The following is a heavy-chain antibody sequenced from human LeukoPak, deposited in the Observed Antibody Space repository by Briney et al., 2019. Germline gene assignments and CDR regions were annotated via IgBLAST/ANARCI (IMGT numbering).Heavy chain of an antibody. Sequence: SETLSLTCAVYGGPFSGYYWSRIRQPPGKGLEWIGEINHSGSTNYNPSLKSRVTISVDTSKNQFSLKLSSVTAADTAVYYCARWSCSSTSCYYDYWGQGTLVTVSS. CDR2: INHSGST. V-gene: IGHV4-34*01. J-gene: IGHJ4*02. CDR1: GGPFSGYY. D-gene: IGHD2-2*01. CDR3: ARWSCSSTSCYYDY.